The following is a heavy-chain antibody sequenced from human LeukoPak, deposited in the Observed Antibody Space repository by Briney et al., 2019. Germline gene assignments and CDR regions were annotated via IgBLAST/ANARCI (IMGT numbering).Heavy chain of an antibody. D-gene: IGHD1-26*01. CDR2: ISGSGGST. J-gene: IGHJ4*02. CDR1: GFTFSSYG. CDR3: AKDIISTVGARGH. V-gene: IGHV3-23*01. Sequence: GGSLRLSCAAPGFTFSSYGMSWVRQAPGKGLEWVSAISGSGGSTYYADSVKGRFTISRDNSKNTLYLQMNSLRAEDTAVYYCAKDIISTVGARGHWGQGTLVTVFS.